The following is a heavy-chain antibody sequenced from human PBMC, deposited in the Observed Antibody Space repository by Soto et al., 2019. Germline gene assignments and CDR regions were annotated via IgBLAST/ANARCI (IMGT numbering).Heavy chain of an antibody. D-gene: IGHD3-16*02. CDR1: GGSFSGYY. CDR3: ARSLGELSLSPYYYYMDV. J-gene: IGHJ6*03. Sequence: SETLSLTCAVYGGSFSGYYWSWIRQPPGKGLEWIGEINHSGSTNYNPSLKSRVTISVDTSKNQFSLKLSSVTAADTAVYYCARSLGELSLSPYYYYMDVWGKGTTVTVSS. V-gene: IGHV4-34*01. CDR2: INHSGST.